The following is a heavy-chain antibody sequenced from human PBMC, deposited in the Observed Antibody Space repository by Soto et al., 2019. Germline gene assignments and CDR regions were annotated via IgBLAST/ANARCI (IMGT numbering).Heavy chain of an antibody. J-gene: IGHJ4*02. CDR3: ARESEDLTSNFDY. V-gene: IGHV3-21*06. CDR2: ISSTANYI. CDR1: GFTFTRYS. Sequence: PGGSLRLSCAASGFTFTRYSMNWVRQAPGKGLEWVSSISSTANYIYYGDSMKGRFTISRDNAKNSLYLEMNSLRAEDTAVYYCARESEDLTSNFDYWGQGTLVTVSS.